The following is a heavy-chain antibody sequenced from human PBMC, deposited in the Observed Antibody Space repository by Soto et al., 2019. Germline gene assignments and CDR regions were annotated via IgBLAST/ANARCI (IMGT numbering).Heavy chain of an antibody. CDR2: IYYSGST. D-gene: IGHD6-13*01. CDR3: ASSNIAAAGFYYYGMDV. J-gene: IGHJ6*02. V-gene: IGHV4-59*01. Sequence: QVQLQESGPGLVKPSETLSLTCTVSGGSISSYYWSWIRQPPGKGLEWIGYIYYSGSTNYNPSLKSRVTISVDPSTNQFSLKLSSVTAADTAVYYCASSNIAAAGFYYYGMDVWGRGTTVTVSS. CDR1: GGSISSYY.